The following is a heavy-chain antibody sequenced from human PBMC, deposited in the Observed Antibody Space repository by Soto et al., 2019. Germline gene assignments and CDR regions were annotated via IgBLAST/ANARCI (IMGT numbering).Heavy chain of an antibody. CDR3: ARGALRWPFQH. Sequence: PSETLSLTCTVSGGSISSSSYYWGWIRQPPGKGLEWIGSIYYSGSTYYNPSLKSRVTISVDTSKNQFSLKLSSVTAADTAVYYCARGALRWPFQHWGQGTLVTVSS. CDR2: IYYSGST. V-gene: IGHV4-39*01. D-gene: IGHD4-17*01. CDR1: GGSISSSSYY. J-gene: IGHJ1*01.